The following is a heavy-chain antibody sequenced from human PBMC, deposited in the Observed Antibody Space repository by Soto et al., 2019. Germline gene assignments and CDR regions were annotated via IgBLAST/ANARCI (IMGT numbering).Heavy chain of an antibody. J-gene: IGHJ4*02. V-gene: IGHV1-69*02. CDR2: IIPILGIA. CDR3: ARDDGLAYCGGDCYS. Sequence: QVQLVQSGAEVKKPGSSVKVSCKASGGTFSSYTISWVRQAPGQGLEWMGRIIPILGIANYAQKFQGRVTSTADKSTSTTYMKLSSLRSEDTAVYYCARDDGLAYCGGDCYSWGQGTLVTVSS. CDR1: GGTFSSYT. D-gene: IGHD2-21*02.